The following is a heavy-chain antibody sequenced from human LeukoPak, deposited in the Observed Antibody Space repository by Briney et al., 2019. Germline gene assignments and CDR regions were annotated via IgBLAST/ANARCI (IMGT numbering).Heavy chain of an antibody. CDR3: ARAQGYGDCDY. D-gene: IGHD4-17*01. J-gene: IGHJ4*02. CDR1: GYTFTDYY. CDR2: INPSGGNT. V-gene: IGHV1-46*01. Sequence: ASVKVSCKASGYTFTDYYIHWVRQAPGQGLEWMGIINPSGGNTKYAEKFQARVTMIRDTSTSTVYMDLSSLRSEDTAVYYCARAQGYGDCDYWGQGTLVTVSS.